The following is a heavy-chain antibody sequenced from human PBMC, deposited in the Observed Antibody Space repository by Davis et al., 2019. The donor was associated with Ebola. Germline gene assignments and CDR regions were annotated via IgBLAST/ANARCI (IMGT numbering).Heavy chain of an antibody. D-gene: IGHD5-18*01. Sequence: GGSLRLSCADSGFTVSRDYMSWVRQAPGKGLEWVSLTFSGGASNYAASVKGRFTVFRDNVNNLLYLQMNSLRVDDTAIYYCARGGYDDGSLEHWGQGTLVTVSS. CDR2: TFSGGAS. CDR3: ARGGYDDGSLEH. J-gene: IGHJ5*02. V-gene: IGHV3-53*01. CDR1: GFTVSRDY.